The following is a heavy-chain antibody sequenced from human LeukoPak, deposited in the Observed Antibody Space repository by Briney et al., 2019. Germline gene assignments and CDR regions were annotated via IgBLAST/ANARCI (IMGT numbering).Heavy chain of an antibody. J-gene: IGHJ5*02. CDR1: GGTFSSYA. CDR2: IIPIFGTA. D-gene: IGHD2-2*01. CDR3: ARDLGYCSSTSCWRWFDP. V-gene: IGHV1-69*05. Sequence: ASVKVSCKASGGTFSSYAISWVRQAPGQGLEWMGGIIPIFGTANYAQKFQGRATITTDESTSTAYMELSSLRSEDTAVYYCARDLGYCSSTSCWRWFDPWGQGTLVTVSS.